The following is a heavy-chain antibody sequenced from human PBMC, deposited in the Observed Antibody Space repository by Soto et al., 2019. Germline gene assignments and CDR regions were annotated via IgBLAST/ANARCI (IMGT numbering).Heavy chain of an antibody. V-gene: IGHV4-31*03. D-gene: IGHD3-22*01. J-gene: IGHJ1*01. Sequence: QVQLQESGPGLVKPSQTLSHTYTVSGGSISSGAYYWSLIRQHPGKGLEWIGYIYYSGSTYYNPSLKSRVTISIDTSKNQVSLKLSSVTAADTAVYYCAIYDSSGSRGFQHWGQGTLVTVSS. CDR2: IYYSGST. CDR3: AIYDSSGSRGFQH. CDR1: GGSISSGAYY.